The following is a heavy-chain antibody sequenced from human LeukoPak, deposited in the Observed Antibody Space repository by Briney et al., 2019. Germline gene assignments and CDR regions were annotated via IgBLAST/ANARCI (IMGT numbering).Heavy chain of an antibody. D-gene: IGHD2-15*01. CDR1: GGSISSSNYY. Sequence: SETLSLTCTVSGGSISSSNYYWGWSRQPPGKGLEWIGSIYYSGSTYYNPSLKSRVTISLDTSKNQFSLKLSSVTAADTAVYYCARLDGYCSGGSCYSVSFVDPWGQGTLVTVSS. CDR3: ARLDGYCSGGSCYSVSFVDP. CDR2: IYYSGST. J-gene: IGHJ5*02. V-gene: IGHV4-39*01.